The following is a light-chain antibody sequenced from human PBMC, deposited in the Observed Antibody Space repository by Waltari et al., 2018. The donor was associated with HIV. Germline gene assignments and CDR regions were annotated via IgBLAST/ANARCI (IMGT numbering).Light chain of an antibody. J-gene: IGKJ4*01. CDR2: WAS. V-gene: IGKV4-1*01. CDR1: QSVLYRSNNKNY. Sequence: DIVMTQSPDSLAVSLGERATINCKSSQSVLYRSNNKNYLAWYQQKPGQPPELLIYWASTREAGVPDRFSGSGSATDFTLTSSSLQAEDVAVYYCQQYYSTPLTFGGGTQVEIK. CDR3: QQYYSTPLT.